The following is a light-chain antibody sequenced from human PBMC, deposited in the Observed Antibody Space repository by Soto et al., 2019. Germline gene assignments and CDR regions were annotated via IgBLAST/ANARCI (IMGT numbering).Light chain of an antibody. CDR2: WAS. V-gene: IGKV4-1*01. CDR1: RNLLYSSNNKNY. Sequence: IVMTQSPDSLAVSLGERATINCKSSRNLLYSSNNKNYFAWYQQKPGQPPKLLIYWASTRESGVPDRFSGSGSGTDFTLTISSLQAEDVAVYYCQQYYTTPRTFGQGTKVDIK. J-gene: IGKJ2*01. CDR3: QQYYTTPRT.